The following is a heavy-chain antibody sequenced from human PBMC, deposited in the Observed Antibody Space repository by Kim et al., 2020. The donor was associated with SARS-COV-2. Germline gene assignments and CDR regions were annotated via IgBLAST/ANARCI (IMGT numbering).Heavy chain of an antibody. Sequence: SLKSRVTISVDTSKNQFSLKLSSVTAADTAVYYCARHGDRYCSGGSCYSTWGQGTLVTVSS. D-gene: IGHD2-15*01. J-gene: IGHJ5*02. CDR3: ARHGDRYCSGGSCYST. V-gene: IGHV4-39*01.